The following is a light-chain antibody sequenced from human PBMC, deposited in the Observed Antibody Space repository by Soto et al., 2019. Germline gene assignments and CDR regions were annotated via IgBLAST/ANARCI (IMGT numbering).Light chain of an antibody. CDR1: QSISSSY. V-gene: IGKV3-20*01. J-gene: IGKJ5*01. CDR3: QQYGTSEII. Sequence: EIVLTQSPGTLSLSPGKRATLSCRASQSISSSYLAWYQQRPGQAPRLLIYDTSIRASGIPDRFSGSGSGTDFTLTISRLEPEDFAVFYCQQYGTSEIIFGQGTRLEIK. CDR2: DTS.